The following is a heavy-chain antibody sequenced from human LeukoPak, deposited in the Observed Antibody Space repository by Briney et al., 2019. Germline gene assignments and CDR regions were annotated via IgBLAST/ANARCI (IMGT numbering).Heavy chain of an antibody. Sequence: GGSLRLSCAASGFTVSSNYMSWVRQAPGKGLEWASVISGSGGTTYYADSVKGRFTISRDSSKNTLYLQMNSLRAEDTAVYYCAKVSGGGLYYDGMDVWGQGTTVTVSS. CDR1: GFTVSSNY. D-gene: IGHD1-14*01. J-gene: IGHJ6*02. CDR2: ISGSGGTT. V-gene: IGHV3-23*01. CDR3: AKVSGGGLYYDGMDV.